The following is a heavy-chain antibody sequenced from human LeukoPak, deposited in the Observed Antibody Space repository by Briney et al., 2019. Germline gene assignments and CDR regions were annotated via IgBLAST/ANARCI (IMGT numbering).Heavy chain of an antibody. CDR1: GFTFSSYG. Sequence: GRSLRLSCAASGFTFSSYGMHWVRQAPGKGLEWVAVIWYDGSNKYYADSAKGRFTISRDNSKNTLYLQTNSLRAEDTAVYYCAKDHKDYGGKGSFDYWGQGTLVTVSS. V-gene: IGHV3-33*06. CDR3: AKDHKDYGGKGSFDY. J-gene: IGHJ4*02. D-gene: IGHD4-23*01. CDR2: IWYDGSNK.